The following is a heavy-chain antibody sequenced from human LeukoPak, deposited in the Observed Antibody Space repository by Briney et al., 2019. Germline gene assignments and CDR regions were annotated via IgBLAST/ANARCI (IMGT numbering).Heavy chain of an antibody. J-gene: IGHJ6*03. V-gene: IGHV4-34*01. CDR2: INHSGST. Sequence: PSETLSLTCAVYGGSFSGYYWSWIRQPPGKGLEWIGEINHSGSTNYNPSLKSRVTISVDTSKNQFSLNLSSVTAADTAVYYCARGLSGSSGYYYYYYMDVWGKGTTVTVSS. D-gene: IGHD2-15*01. CDR3: ARGLSGSSGYYYYYYMDV. CDR1: GGSFSGYY.